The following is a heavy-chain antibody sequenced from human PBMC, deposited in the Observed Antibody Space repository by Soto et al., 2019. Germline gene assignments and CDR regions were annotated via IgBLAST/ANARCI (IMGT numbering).Heavy chain of an antibody. J-gene: IGHJ6*02. D-gene: IGHD1-26*01. V-gene: IGHV3-23*01. CDR2: ISGSGGST. CDR1: GFTFSSYA. Sequence: RRLSCAASGFTFSSYAMSWVRQAPGKGLEWVSAISGSGGSTYYADSVKGRFTISRDNSKNTLYLQMNSLRAEDTAVYYCAKRALLPYYYGMDVWGQGTTVTVSS. CDR3: AKRALLPYYYGMDV.